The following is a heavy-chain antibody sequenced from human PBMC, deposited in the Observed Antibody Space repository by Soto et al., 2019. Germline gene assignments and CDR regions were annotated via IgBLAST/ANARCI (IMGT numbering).Heavy chain of an antibody. V-gene: IGHV1-3*01. D-gene: IGHD2-15*01. CDR3: AREGSRTYFDY. CDR2: VNAANGDT. J-gene: IGHJ4*02. Sequence: QVQLVQSGAEVKKPGASVKVACKASGYTFTSYAIHWVRQAPGQRLEWMGWVNAANGDTKYSQKFQGRVTITRDASATTAYMELSSLTSEDTAVYYCAREGSRTYFDYWGQGTLVTVSS. CDR1: GYTFTSYA.